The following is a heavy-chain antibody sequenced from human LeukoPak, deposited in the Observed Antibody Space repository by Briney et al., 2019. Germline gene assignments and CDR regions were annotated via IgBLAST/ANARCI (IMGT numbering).Heavy chain of an antibody. D-gene: IGHD3-10*01. CDR3: ARGRFDGSARGGWFDP. V-gene: IGHV4-34*01. Sequence: SETLSLTCAVYGGSFSGYYWSWIRQPPGKGLEWIGEINHSGSTNYNPSLKSRVTISVDTSKNQFSLKLSSVTAADTAVYYCARGRFDGSARGGWFDPWGQGTLVTVSS. J-gene: IGHJ5*02. CDR1: GGSFSGYY. CDR2: INHSGST.